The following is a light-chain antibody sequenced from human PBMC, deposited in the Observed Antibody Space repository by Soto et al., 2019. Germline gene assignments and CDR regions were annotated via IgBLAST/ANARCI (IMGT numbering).Light chain of an antibody. Sequence: DIQMTQSTSSLPASVGDRATISCRASQGSRNYLAWYQQKPGKVPRLLIYGASTLQSGVPSRFSGSGSGTDFTLTISSLQPEDVATYYCQKYNSAPLTFGGGTKVEI. CDR1: QGSRNY. CDR3: QKYNSAPLT. CDR2: GAS. V-gene: IGKV1-27*01. J-gene: IGKJ4*01.